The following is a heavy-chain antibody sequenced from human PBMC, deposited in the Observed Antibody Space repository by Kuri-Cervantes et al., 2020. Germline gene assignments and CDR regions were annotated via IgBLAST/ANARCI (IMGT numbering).Heavy chain of an antibody. J-gene: IGHJ3*02. CDR2: IVVGSGNT. CDR1: GFTFTSSA. D-gene: IGHD3-3*01. Sequence: SVKVSCKASGFTFTSSAVQWVRQARGQCLEWIGWIVVGSGNTNYAQKFQERVTITRDMSTSTAYMELSSLRSEDTAVYYCARGGLRFLQWLARDDAFDIWGQGTMVTVSS. CDR3: ARGGLRFLQWLARDDAFDI. V-gene: IGHV1-58*01.